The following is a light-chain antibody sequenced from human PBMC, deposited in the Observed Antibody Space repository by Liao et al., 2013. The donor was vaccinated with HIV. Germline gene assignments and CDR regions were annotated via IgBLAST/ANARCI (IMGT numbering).Light chain of an antibody. CDR2: YDN. J-gene: IGLJ1*01. CDR3: QVWDSSSDLLYV. CDR1: NIGSYS. V-gene: IGLV3-21*04. Sequence: SYVLTQPPSVSVAPGKTARITCGGSNIGSYSVHWYQVKPGQAPVLVIYYDNDRPSGIPQRFSGSNSGNTATLTISRVEAGDEADYYCQVWDSSSDLLYVFGTGTKVTVL.